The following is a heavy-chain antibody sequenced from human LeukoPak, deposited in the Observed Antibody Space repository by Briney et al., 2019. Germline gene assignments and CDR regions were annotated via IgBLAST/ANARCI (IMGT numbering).Heavy chain of an antibody. CDR1: GGSVSSYF. Sequence: SETLSLTCTVSGGSVSSYFWSWIRQPPGKGLEWIGYISYTESTNYNPSLKSRVTISLDTSKNQFSLKLSSVTAADTAVYYCAREEAWVIDNWGRGTLVTVSS. CDR2: ISYTEST. J-gene: IGHJ4*02. V-gene: IGHV4-59*02. CDR3: AREEAWVIDN. D-gene: IGHD4-23*01.